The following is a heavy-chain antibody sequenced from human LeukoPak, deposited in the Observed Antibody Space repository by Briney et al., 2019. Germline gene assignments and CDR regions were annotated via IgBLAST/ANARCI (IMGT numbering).Heavy chain of an antibody. J-gene: IGHJ4*02. CDR1: GFTFGDYP. D-gene: IGHD5-18*01. CDR3: TRDLEGGYSYGYTTFDY. V-gene: IGHV3-49*02. Sequence: GRSLRLSCTGSGFTFGDYPVSWVRQAPGKGLELVGFIRSKAYGGTTEYAASVKGRFTISRDDSKSIAYLQMNSLKTEDTAVYYCTRDLEGGYSYGYTTFDYWGQGTLVTVSS. CDR2: IRSKAYGGTT.